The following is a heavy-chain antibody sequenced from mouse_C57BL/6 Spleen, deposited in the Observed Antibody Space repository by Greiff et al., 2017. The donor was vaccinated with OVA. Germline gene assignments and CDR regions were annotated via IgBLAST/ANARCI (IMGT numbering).Heavy chain of an antibody. V-gene: IGHV1-82*01. J-gene: IGHJ4*01. CDR2: IYPGDGDT. Sequence: QVQLKQSGPELVKPGASVKISCKASGYAFSSSWMNWVKQRHGKGLEWIGRIYPGDGDTNYNGKFKGKATLTADKSSSTAYMQLSSLTSEDSAVYFCARLGITTVVEGGAMDYWGQGTSVTVSS. CDR1: GYAFSSSW. D-gene: IGHD1-1*01. CDR3: ARLGITTVVEGGAMDY.